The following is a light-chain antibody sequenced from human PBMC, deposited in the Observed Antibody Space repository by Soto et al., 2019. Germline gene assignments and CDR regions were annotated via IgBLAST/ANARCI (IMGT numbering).Light chain of an antibody. Sequence: DIQMTQSPSTLSAAVGDRVTITCRASQSISSWLAWYQQKPGKAPKLLIYKASSLESGVPSRFSGSGSGTEFTLTISSLQPDDFATYYCQQYNSYPYTFGQGTKLEIK. CDR3: QQYNSYPYT. J-gene: IGKJ2*01. V-gene: IGKV1-5*03. CDR2: KAS. CDR1: QSISSW.